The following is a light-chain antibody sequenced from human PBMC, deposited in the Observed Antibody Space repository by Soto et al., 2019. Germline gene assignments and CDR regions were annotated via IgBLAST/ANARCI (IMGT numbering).Light chain of an antibody. CDR2: ETS. Sequence: ETVMTQSPATLSVSPGERATLSCRASQSVGSHLAWYQQIPGQTPRLLIFETSVRATGVPARFSGSGSGTEFTLAINSLQSDDFAVYYCQQYHDWPPYTFGQGTKLE. J-gene: IGKJ2*01. V-gene: IGKV3-15*01. CDR3: QQYHDWPPYT. CDR1: QSVGSH.